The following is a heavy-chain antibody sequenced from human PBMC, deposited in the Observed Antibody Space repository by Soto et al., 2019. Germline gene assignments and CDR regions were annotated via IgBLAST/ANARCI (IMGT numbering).Heavy chain of an antibody. CDR3: ARESWDIVVVPAAIDLYYYYGMDV. D-gene: IGHD2-2*02. J-gene: IGHJ6*02. CDR1: GFTFSSYG. Sequence: QVQLVESGGGVVQPGRSLRLSCAASGFTFSSYGMHWVRQAPGKGLEWVAVIWYDGSNKYYADSVKGRFTISRDNSKNTLYLQMNSLRAEDTAVYYCARESWDIVVVPAAIDLYYYYGMDVWGQGTTVTVSS. V-gene: IGHV3-33*01. CDR2: IWYDGSNK.